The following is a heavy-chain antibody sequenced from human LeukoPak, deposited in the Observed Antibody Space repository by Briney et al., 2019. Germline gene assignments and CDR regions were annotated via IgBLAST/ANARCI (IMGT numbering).Heavy chain of an antibody. V-gene: IGHV3-23*01. Sequence: GGSLRLSRAASGFTFTSYAMSWVRQAPGKGLEWVSAISGSGGSTYYADSVKGQFTISRDNSKNTLYLQMNSLRAEDTAVYYCAKALTNYDYVWESYRYIDYWGQGTLVTVSS. CDR1: GFTFTSYA. CDR3: AKALTNYDYVWESYRYIDY. J-gene: IGHJ4*02. D-gene: IGHD3-16*02. CDR2: ISGSGGST.